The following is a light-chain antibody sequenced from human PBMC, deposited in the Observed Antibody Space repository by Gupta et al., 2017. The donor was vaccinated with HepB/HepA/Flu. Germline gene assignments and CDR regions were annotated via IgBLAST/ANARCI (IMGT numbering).Light chain of an antibody. CDR1: QTINNF. J-gene: IGKJ1*01. CDR3: QQSFSRPRT. Sequence: DIQMTQSPSSLSASVGHRVTITCRASQTINNFLNWYQQEPGRAPHLLIYAASTLQSGVPSRFSGSGSGTEFTLTISSLQLEDFGTYFCQQSFSRPRTFGQGTKVEI. V-gene: IGKV1-39*01. CDR2: AAS.